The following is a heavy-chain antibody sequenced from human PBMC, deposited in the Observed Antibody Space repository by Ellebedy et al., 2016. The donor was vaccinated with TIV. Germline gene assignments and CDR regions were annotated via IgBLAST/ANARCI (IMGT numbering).Heavy chain of an antibody. CDR2: INHSGST. CDR1: GSPFSGYY. V-gene: IGHV4-34*01. D-gene: IGHD3-10*01. CDR3: ARGVLLWFGEPYHWFDP. Sequence: SETLSLXXAVYGSPFSGYYWSWIRQPPGKGLEWIGEINHSGSTNYNPSLKSRVTISVDTSKNQFSLKLSSVTAADTAVYYCARGVLLWFGEPYHWFDPWGQGTLVTVSS. J-gene: IGHJ5*02.